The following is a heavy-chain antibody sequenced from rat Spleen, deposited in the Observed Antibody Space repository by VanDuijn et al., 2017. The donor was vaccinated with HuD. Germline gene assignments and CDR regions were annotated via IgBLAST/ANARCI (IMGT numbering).Heavy chain of an antibody. Sequence: EVQLVESGGGLVQPGRSLKLSCVASGFTFSNYYMAWVRQAPTKGLEWVASISPSGGSTYYRDSVKGRFTISRDTAKSTLCLQMDSLRSEDTATYFCASHGARVSRFAYWGQGTLVTVSS. D-gene: IGHD1-4*01. J-gene: IGHJ3*01. CDR2: ISPSGGST. CDR1: GFTFSNYY. V-gene: IGHV5-25*01. CDR3: ASHGARVSRFAY.